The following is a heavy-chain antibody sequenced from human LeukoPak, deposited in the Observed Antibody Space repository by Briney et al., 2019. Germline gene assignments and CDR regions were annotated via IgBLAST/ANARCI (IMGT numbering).Heavy chain of an antibody. V-gene: IGHV1-8*01. CDR1: GYTFTSYD. J-gene: IGHJ6*03. CDR2: MNPNSGNT. D-gene: IGHD2-2*01. CDR3: ARAMNCSSTSCLYYYYYYTDV. Sequence: ASVKVSCKASGYTFTSYDINWVRQATGQGLEWMGWMNPNSGNTGYAQKFQGRVTMTRNTSISTAYMELSSLRSEDTAVYYCARAMNCSSTSCLYYYYYYTDVWGKGTTVTVSS.